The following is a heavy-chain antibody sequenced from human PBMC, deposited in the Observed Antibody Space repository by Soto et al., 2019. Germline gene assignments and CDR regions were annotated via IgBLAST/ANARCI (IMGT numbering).Heavy chain of an antibody. V-gene: IGHV4-59*01. D-gene: IGHD7-27*01. CDR2: IYYSGST. Sequence: QVQLQESGPGLVKPSETLSLTCTVSGGSISSYYWSWIRQPPGKGLEWIGYIYYSGSTNYNPSLKRRVTISVDTSKNQFSLKLSSVTAADTAVYYCARGWGGYFLHWGQGTLVTVSS. CDR1: GGSISSYY. J-gene: IGHJ1*01. CDR3: ARGWGGYFLH.